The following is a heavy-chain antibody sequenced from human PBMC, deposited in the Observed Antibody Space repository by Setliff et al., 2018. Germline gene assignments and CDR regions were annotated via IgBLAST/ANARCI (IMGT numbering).Heavy chain of an antibody. CDR1: GYTFISYG. Sequence: SVKVSCKTSGYTFISYGISWVRQAPGRGLEWMGWISGYNGNTDYAQNFQGRVTMTTDTSTSTAYMELRSLRSDDTAVYCCARVPRLEWLLPTFDSWGQGTLVTVSS. CDR3: ARVPRLEWLLPTFDS. CDR2: ISGYNGNT. D-gene: IGHD3-3*01. J-gene: IGHJ4*02. V-gene: IGHV1-18*01.